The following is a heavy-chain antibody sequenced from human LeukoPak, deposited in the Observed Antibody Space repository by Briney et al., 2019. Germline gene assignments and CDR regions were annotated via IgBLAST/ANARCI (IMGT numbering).Heavy chain of an antibody. CDR2: IIPIFGTA. Sequence: SVKVSCKASGYTFISYSIIWVRQAPGQGLEWMGGIIPIFGTANYAQKFQGRVTVTWDKSTSTAYMELSSLRSEDTAVYYCARAYCSSTRWSKIDFDAWGKGTMVTVSS. CDR1: GYTFISYS. J-gene: IGHJ5*02. D-gene: IGHD2-2*01. V-gene: IGHV1-69*06. CDR3: ARAYCSSTRWSKIDFDA.